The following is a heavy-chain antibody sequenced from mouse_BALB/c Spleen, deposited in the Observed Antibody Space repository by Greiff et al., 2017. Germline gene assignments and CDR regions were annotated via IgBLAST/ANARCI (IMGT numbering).Heavy chain of an antibody. CDR2: ISSGSSTI. CDR3: AGFYYDYDPFAY. D-gene: IGHD2-4*01. Sequence: EVQVVESGGGLVQPGGSRKLSCAASGFTFSSFGMHWVRQAPEKGLEWVAYISSGSSTIYYADTVKGRFTISRDNPKNTLFLQMTSLRSEDTAVYYCAGFYYDYDPFAYWGQGTLVTVSA. CDR1: GFTFSSFG. J-gene: IGHJ3*01. V-gene: IGHV5-17*02.